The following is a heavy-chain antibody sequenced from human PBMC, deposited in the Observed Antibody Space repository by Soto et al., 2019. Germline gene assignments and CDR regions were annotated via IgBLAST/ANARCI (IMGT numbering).Heavy chain of an antibody. CDR1: GFTFSSYA. V-gene: IGHV3-23*01. J-gene: IGHJ6*02. Sequence: GGSLRLSCAASGFTFSSYAMSWVRQAPGKGLEWVSAISGSGGSTYYADSVKGRFTISRDNSKNTLYLQMNSLRAEDTAVYYCAKDLGSGGWYPVGVDVWGQGTTVTVSS. D-gene: IGHD6-19*01. CDR2: ISGSGGST. CDR3: AKDLGSGGWYPVGVDV.